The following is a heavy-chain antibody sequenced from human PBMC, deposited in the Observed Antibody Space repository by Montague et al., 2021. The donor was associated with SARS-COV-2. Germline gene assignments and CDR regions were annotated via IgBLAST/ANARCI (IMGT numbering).Heavy chain of an antibody. CDR3: AREGSVLGVEAFDI. Sequence: SLRLSCAASGFTFSSYAMHWVRQAPGKGLEWVAVISYDGSNKYYADSVKGRFTISRDNSKNTLYLQMNSLRAEDTAVYYCAREGSVLGVEAFDIWGQGTMVPVSS. CDR1: GFTFSSYA. CDR2: ISYDGSNK. V-gene: IGHV3-30-3*01. D-gene: IGHD3-10*01. J-gene: IGHJ3*02.